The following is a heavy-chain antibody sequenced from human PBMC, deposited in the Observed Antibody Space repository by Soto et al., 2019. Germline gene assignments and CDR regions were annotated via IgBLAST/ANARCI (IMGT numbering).Heavy chain of an antibody. J-gene: IGHJ4*02. D-gene: IGHD3-3*01. CDR3: ARDRGNYDFWSGYYTGSSLGYFDY. CDR2: IYYSGST. CDR1: GGSISSYY. V-gene: IGHV4-59*01. Sequence: TSETLSLTCTVSGGSISSYYWSWIRQPPGKGLEWIGYIYYSGSTNYNPSLKSRVTISVDTSKNQFSLKLGSVTAADTAVYYCARDRGNYDFWSGYYTGSSLGYFDYWGQGTLVTVSS.